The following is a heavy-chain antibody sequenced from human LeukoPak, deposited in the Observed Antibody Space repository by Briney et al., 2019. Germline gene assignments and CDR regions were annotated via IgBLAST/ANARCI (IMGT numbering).Heavy chain of an antibody. V-gene: IGHV1-2*02. CDR2: INPNSGGT. J-gene: IGHJ4*02. D-gene: IGHD4-11*01. CDR1: GYTFTGYY. Sequence: ASVKVSCKASGYTFTGYYMHWVRQAPGQGLEWMGWINPNSGGTNYAQKFQGRVTMTRDTSIGTAYMELSRLRSEDTAVYYCARGGGHDYSNYSWGQGTLVTVSS. CDR3: ARGGGHDYSNYS.